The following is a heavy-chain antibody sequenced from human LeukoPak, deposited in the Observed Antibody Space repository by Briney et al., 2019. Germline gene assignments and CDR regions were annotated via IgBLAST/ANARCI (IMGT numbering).Heavy chain of an antibody. Sequence: GGSLRLSCAASGFTFSSYGMSWVRQAPGKGLEWVSAISGSGGSTYYADSVKGRFTISRDNSKNTLYLQMNSLRAEDTAVYYCAKDVWGATLHYFDYWGQGTLVTVSS. CDR3: AKDVWGATLHYFDY. D-gene: IGHD3-16*01. CDR2: ISGSGGST. CDR1: GFTFSSYG. V-gene: IGHV3-23*01. J-gene: IGHJ4*02.